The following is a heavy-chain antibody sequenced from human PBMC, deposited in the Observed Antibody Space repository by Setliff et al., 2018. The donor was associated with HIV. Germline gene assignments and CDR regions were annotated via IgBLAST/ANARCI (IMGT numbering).Heavy chain of an antibody. J-gene: IGHJ6*02. D-gene: IGHD6-19*01. CDR3: ARDHRSGWYSPYYGMDG. V-gene: IGHV1-3*01. Sequence: ASVKVSCKASGYTFTSYAMHWVRQAPGQRLRWMGWINAGNGNTKYAQKFQGRVTITRDTSASTAYMELSSLRSEDTAVYYRARDHRSGWYSPYYGMDGWRQGTTVRVSS. CDR2: INAGNGNT. CDR1: GYTFTSYA.